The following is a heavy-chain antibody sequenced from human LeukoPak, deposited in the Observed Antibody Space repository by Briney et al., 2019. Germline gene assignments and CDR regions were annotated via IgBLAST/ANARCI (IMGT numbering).Heavy chain of an antibody. J-gene: IGHJ4*02. Sequence: PSETLSLTCTVSGGSISSGGYYWSWIRQHPGKGLEWIGYIYYSGSTYYNPSLKSRVTISVDTSKNQFSLKLSSVTAADTAVYYCARELRGVLNYYFDYWGQGTLVTVSS. CDR3: ARELRGVLNYYFDY. CDR1: GGSISSGGYY. CDR2: IYYSGST. V-gene: IGHV4-31*03. D-gene: IGHD3-10*01.